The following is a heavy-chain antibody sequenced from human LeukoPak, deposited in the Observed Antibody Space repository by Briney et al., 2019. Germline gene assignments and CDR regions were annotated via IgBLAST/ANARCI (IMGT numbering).Heavy chain of an antibody. V-gene: IGHV3-30*04. D-gene: IGHD4-17*01. CDR3: ATDYGDYEPIDY. CDR2: ISFDGTNK. CDR1: GVSLSNYA. J-gene: IGHJ4*02. Sequence: SGGSLRLSCTASGVSLSNYAMHWVRRPPSRGLEWVAVISFDGTNKYYGDSVEGRFSVSRDNSKNTLYLQMNSLRPDDTAMYYCATDYGDYEPIDYWGQGTLVTVSS.